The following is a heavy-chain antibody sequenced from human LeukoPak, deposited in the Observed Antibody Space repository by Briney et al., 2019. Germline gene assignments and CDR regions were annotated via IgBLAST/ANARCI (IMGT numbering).Heavy chain of an antibody. V-gene: IGHV4-39*01. CDR3: ARGRYYDSSGPWFDP. D-gene: IGHD3-22*01. J-gene: IGHJ5*02. CDR1: GGSISSSSYY. CDR2: VYYSGST. Sequence: SETLSLTCTVSGGSISSSSYYWGWIRQPPGKGLEWIGSVYYSGSTYYNPSRKSRVTISVDTSKNQFSLKLSSVTAADTAVYYCARGRYYDSSGPWFDPWGQGTLVTVSS.